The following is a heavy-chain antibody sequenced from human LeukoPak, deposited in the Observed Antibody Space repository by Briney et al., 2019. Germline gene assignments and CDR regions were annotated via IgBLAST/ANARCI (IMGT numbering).Heavy chain of an antibody. Sequence: SETLSLTCTVSGGSISSYYWSWIRQPPGKGLEWIGETYHSGSTNYNPSLKSRVTISVDKSKNQFSLKLSSVTAADTAVYYCARKEYGDYRRFDPWGQGTLVTVSS. CDR3: ARKEYGDYRRFDP. D-gene: IGHD4-17*01. J-gene: IGHJ5*02. CDR2: TYHSGST. CDR1: GGSISSYY. V-gene: IGHV4-59*12.